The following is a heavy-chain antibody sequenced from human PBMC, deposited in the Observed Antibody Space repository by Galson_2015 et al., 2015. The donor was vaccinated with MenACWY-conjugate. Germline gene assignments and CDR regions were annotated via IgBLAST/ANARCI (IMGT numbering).Heavy chain of an antibody. CDR2: ISPSGSNT. Sequence: SLRLSCAASGFVFSSYTMHWVRQAPGEGLECISTISPSGSNTFYADSAKGRLSISRDNSKTTVYLHMSSLRPEDTAVYYCVKAWYSRDWYSLYNFLFQHWGQGTQVIVSS. CDR1: GFVFSSYT. CDR3: VKAWYSRDWYSLYNFLFQH. D-gene: IGHD6-19*01. V-gene: IGHV3-64D*09. J-gene: IGHJ1*01.